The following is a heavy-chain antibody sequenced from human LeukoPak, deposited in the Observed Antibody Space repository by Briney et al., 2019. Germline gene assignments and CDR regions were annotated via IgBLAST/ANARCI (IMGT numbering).Heavy chain of an antibody. V-gene: IGHV3-23*01. CDR1: GYAFSGYA. D-gene: IGHD1-26*01. J-gene: IGHJ4*02. Sequence: GGSLRLSCTVSGYAFSGYAMSWVRQAPGKGPEWVSSIGARGDVTYSADSVKGRFTISRDNSKRTLFLQMNSLRAEDTAVYYCAKVHYTASFPGSFPGRNYFDSWGQGSLVTVSS. CDR3: AKVHYTASFPGSFPGRNYFDS. CDR2: IGARGDVT.